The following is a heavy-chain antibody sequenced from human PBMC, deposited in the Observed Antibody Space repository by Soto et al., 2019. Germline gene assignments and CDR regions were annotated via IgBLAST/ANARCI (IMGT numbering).Heavy chain of an antibody. Sequence: SETLSLTCTVSGGSISSGTSYWSWIRQRPGKGLEWIGYIFYIGSVYYTPSLRGRVTILPDTSNNQFTLRLSSVTAADSAIYYCVRLRCSETCSVGGAFDIWGQGTLVTVSS. V-gene: IGHV4-31*03. CDR1: GGSISSGTSY. J-gene: IGHJ3*02. CDR3: VRLRCSETCSVGGAFDI. D-gene: IGHD2-15*01. CDR2: IFYIGSV.